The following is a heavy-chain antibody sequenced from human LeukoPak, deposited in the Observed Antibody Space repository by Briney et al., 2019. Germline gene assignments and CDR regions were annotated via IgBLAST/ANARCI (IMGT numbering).Heavy chain of an antibody. V-gene: IGHV4-39*01. CDR1: GGSISSSSYY. Sequence: SETLSLTCTVSGGSISSSSYYWGWIRQPPGKGLEWIGSIYYSGSTYYNPPLKSRVTISVDTSKNQFSLKLSSVTAADTAVYYCASTVPGAPFLAFDIWGQGTMVTVSS. CDR3: ASTVPGAPFLAFDI. J-gene: IGHJ3*02. CDR2: IYYSGST. D-gene: IGHD2-2*01.